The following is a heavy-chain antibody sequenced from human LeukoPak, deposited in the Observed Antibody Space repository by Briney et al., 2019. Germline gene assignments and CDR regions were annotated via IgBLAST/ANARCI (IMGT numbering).Heavy chain of an antibody. Sequence: GGSLRLSCAASGFTVSSNYMSWVRQAPGKWLEWFSLIYSGSSTYYADSVNGRFTISRDNAKNSLYLQMNPLRAADTAVYYCASLTTVDYYYYMDVWGKGNTVTASS. D-gene: IGHD4-23*01. CDR1: GFTVSSNY. V-gene: IGHV3-66*01. CDR3: ASLTTVDYYYYMDV. J-gene: IGHJ6*03. CDR2: IYSGSST.